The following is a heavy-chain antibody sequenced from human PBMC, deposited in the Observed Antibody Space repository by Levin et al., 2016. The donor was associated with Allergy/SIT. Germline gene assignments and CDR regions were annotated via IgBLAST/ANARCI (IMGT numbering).Heavy chain of an antibody. D-gene: IGHD3-16*01. J-gene: IGHJ4*02. CDR2: INHRGTI. Sequence: SETLSLTCAVNNGSFGDYYWNWIRQSPGKGLEWIGEINHRGTINYNPSLKSRVTISLDPSRNQFSLKVTSVTAADTAVYYCARRGGGSADFWGQGTLVTVSS. CDR1: NGSFGDYY. CDR3: ARRGGGSADF. V-gene: IGHV4-34*01.